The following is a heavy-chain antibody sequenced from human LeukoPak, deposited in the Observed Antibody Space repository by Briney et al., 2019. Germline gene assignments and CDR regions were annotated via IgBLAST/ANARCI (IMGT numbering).Heavy chain of an antibody. CDR2: IKQDGSEK. CDR1: GFTFSSYW. Sequence: GGSLRLSCAGSGFTFSSYWMSWVRQAPGKGLEWVANIKQDGSEKYYVDSVKGRFTISRDNAKNSPYLQMNSLRAEDTAVYYCARRYFDYWGQGTLVTVSS. CDR3: ARRYFDY. J-gene: IGHJ4*02. V-gene: IGHV3-7*01.